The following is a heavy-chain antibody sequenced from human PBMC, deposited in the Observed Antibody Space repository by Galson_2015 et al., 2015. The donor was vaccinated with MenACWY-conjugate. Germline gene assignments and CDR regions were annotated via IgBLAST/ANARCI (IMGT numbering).Heavy chain of an antibody. CDR2: INPSDGST. J-gene: IGHJ3*02. Sequence: SVKVSCKASGYTFTNYYIHWVRQAPGQGLEWMGIINPSDGSTTYAQKFQGRVTMTRETSTTTVYLELSSLRSEDTAVYYCARDLRRVSMVRGSIVPDAFDMWGQGTMVTVSS. D-gene: IGHD3-10*01. V-gene: IGHV1-46*01. CDR1: GYTFTNYY. CDR3: ARDLRRVSMVRGSIVPDAFDM.